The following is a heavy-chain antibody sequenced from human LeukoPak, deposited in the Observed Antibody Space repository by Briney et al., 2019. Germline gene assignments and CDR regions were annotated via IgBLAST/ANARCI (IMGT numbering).Heavy chain of an antibody. D-gene: IGHD3-22*01. CDR1: GGSISSYY. CDR3: ARARTLYDSSGYYYWSFDY. V-gene: IGHV4-59*01. J-gene: IGHJ4*02. Sequence: PSETLSLTCTVSGGSISSYYWSWIRQPPGKGLEWIGYIYYSGSTNYNPSLKSRVTISVDTSKNQFSLKLSSVTAADTAVCYCARARTLYDSSGYYYWSFDYWGQGTLVTVSS. CDR2: IYYSGST.